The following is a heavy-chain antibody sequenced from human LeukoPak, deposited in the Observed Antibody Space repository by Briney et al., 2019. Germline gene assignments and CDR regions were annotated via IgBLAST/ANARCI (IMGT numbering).Heavy chain of an antibody. D-gene: IGHD2-21*02. Sequence: SETLSLTCAVSGYSISSGHYWGWIRQPPGKGLEWIGSIYHSGRTYYNPALKSRVTISVDTSNNHFSLKLSSVTAADTAVYYCARAGLLGDYYYYMDVWGKGTTVTVSS. CDR2: IYHSGRT. CDR1: GYSISSGHY. V-gene: IGHV4-38-2*01. J-gene: IGHJ6*03. CDR3: ARAGLLGDYYYYMDV.